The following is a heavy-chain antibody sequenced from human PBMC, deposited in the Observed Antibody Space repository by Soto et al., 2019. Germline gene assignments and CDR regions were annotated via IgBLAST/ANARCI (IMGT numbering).Heavy chain of an antibody. CDR2: IYYSGKT. V-gene: IGHV4-39*07. J-gene: IGHJ4*02. Sequence: PSETLSLTCSVSGGSISNSRDYWGWIRQPPGKGLEWIATIYYSGKTYYNPSLKSRVTISVDTSKNQFSLKLSSVTAADTAVYYCARVPDYWGQGTLVTVSS. CDR3: ARVPDY. CDR1: GGSISNSRDY.